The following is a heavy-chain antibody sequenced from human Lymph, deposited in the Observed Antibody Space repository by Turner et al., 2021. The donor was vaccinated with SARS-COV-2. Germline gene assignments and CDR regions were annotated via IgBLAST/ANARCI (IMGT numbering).Heavy chain of an antibody. CDR2: ISYDGSNK. CDR3: ARGPGGNYGPYFDY. D-gene: IGHD3-10*01. V-gene: IGHV3-30-3*01. Sequence: QVQLVESGGGVVQPGRSLGPPCPASGFAFSTYAMHWVRQAPGKGLEWVAVISYDGSNKYYADSVKGRFTISRDNSKNTLYLQMNSLRAEDTAVYYCARGPGGNYGPYFDYWGQGTLVTVSS. CDR1: GFAFSTYA. J-gene: IGHJ4*02.